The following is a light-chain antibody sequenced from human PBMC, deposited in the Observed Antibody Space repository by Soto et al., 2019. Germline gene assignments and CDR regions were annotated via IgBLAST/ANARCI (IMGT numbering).Light chain of an antibody. CDR3: MQALPIPGT. Sequence: DIVMTQSPLSLPVTPGEPASISCRSSQSLLHSNGYNYLDWYLQKPGQSPQLLIYLGSTRVSGVPERFSGSGSGTDFTLKISRVEAEDVGVYYCMQALPIPGTFGEGTKLEIK. J-gene: IGKJ2*02. CDR2: LGS. V-gene: IGKV2-28*01. CDR1: QSLLHSNGYNY.